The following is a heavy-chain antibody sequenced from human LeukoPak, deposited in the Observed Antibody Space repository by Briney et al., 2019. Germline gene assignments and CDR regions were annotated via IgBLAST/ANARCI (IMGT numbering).Heavy chain of an antibody. D-gene: IGHD3-9*01. Sequence: GESLKISCKGVGYSFIGYWIGWVRQMPGKGLEWMGIIYPGDSDTRYSPSFQGQVTISADKSISTAYLQWSSLKASDTAMYYCALGGGILTGAGNFDYWGQGTLVTVSS. CDR2: IYPGDSDT. V-gene: IGHV5-51*01. J-gene: IGHJ4*02. CDR1: GYSFIGYW. CDR3: ALGGGILTGAGNFDY.